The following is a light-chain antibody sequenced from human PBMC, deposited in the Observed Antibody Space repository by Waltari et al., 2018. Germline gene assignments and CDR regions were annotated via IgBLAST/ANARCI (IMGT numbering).Light chain of an antibody. CDR2: DAS. Sequence: IHLTQSPPYLSPSVGDRITITCQASQDISNYLNWYQQKPGKAPKLLISDASNLETGVPSRFSGSQSATYFTLTISNLQPEDIATYYCQRYDNLPVFAFGPGTKVNIK. CDR3: QRYDNLPVFA. J-gene: IGKJ3*01. CDR1: QDISNY. V-gene: IGKV1-33*01.